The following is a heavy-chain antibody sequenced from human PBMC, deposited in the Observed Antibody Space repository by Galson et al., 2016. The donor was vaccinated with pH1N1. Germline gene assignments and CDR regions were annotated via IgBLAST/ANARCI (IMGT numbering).Heavy chain of an antibody. Sequence: QSGAEVKKPGESLKISCKASGSSFTSYWIAWVRQVPGKGLEWVGVVNPGGSTISYSPPFQGQVTISNDKSINTAYLQWISLKASDTATYYCARQYDFGDYRGDAFDIWGQGTMVIVSS. CDR2: VNPGGSTI. CDR3: ARQYDFGDYRGDAFDI. V-gene: IGHV5-51*03. CDR1: GSSFTSYW. D-gene: IGHD4-17*01. J-gene: IGHJ3*02.